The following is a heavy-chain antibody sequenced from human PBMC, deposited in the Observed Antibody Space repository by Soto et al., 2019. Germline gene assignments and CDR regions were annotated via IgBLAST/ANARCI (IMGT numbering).Heavy chain of an antibody. V-gene: IGHV4-39*07. CDR2: IHYSGST. D-gene: IGHD3-3*01. CDR3: ARDLSQGGFGVVIKGRGNWFDP. Sequence: SETLSLTCTVSGGSISSSSYYWGWIRQPPGKGLEWIGSIHYSGSTYYKASLKSRVTISVDKSKNQFSLKLSSVTAADTAVYYCARDLSQGGFGVVIKGRGNWFDPWGQGTLVTVSS. J-gene: IGHJ5*02. CDR1: GGSISSSSYY.